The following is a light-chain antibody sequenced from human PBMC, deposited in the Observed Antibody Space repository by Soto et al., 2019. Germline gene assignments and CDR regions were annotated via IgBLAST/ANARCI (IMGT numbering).Light chain of an antibody. J-gene: IGLJ1*01. V-gene: IGLV2-14*01. CDR1: TSDIAGYNY. Sequence: QSVLAQPGSVSGSPGQSITISCTGTTSDIAGYNYVSWYQQHPGKAPKLLIYEVTSRASGVSHRFSGSKSGNTASLTISGLQAEDEAEYYCNSYTSASFYVFGTGTKVTVL. CDR3: NSYTSASFYV. CDR2: EVT.